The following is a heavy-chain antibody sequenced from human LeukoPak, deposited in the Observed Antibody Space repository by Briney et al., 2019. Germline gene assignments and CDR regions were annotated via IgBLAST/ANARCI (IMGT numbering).Heavy chain of an antibody. V-gene: IGHV4-34*01. CDR1: GGSFSGYY. J-gene: IGHJ5*02. Sequence: PSETLPLTCAVYGGSFSGYYWSWIRQPPGKGLEWIGEINHSGSTNYNPSLKSRVTISVDTSKNQFSLKLSSVTAADTAVYYCASRGGYYDFWCGYYAEYNWFDPWGQGTLVTVSS. D-gene: IGHD3-3*01. CDR2: INHSGST. CDR3: ASRGGYYDFWCGYYAEYNWFDP.